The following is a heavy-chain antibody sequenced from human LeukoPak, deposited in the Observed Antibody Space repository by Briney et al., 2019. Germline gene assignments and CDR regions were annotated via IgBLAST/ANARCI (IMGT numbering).Heavy chain of an antibody. D-gene: IGHD2-15*01. CDR3: ARINCSGGTCYDYFGD. CDR1: PVTFGTSA. V-gene: IGHV3-23*01. Sequence: GGSQRLSCVGSPVTFGTSAMSWVRQAPGKGLEWVSAVSAGGTNTYYADSVEGRFTISRDNSKDTLYLHMDSLRVEDTAQYFCARINCSGGTCYDYFGDWGQGTLVTVSS. J-gene: IGHJ4*02. CDR2: VSAGGTNT.